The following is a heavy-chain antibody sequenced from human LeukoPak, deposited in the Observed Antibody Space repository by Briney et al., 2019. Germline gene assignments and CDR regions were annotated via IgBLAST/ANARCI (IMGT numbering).Heavy chain of an antibody. J-gene: IGHJ4*02. Sequence: SQTLSLTCTVSGGSISSGDYYWSWIRQPPGKGLEWIGYIYYSGSTYYNPSLKSRVRISIDTSKNRFSLKLSSVTAADTAVYYCASIAAAGNEWGQGTLVTVSS. CDR1: GGSISSGDYY. D-gene: IGHD6-13*01. CDR2: IYYSGST. CDR3: ASIAAAGNE. V-gene: IGHV4-30-4*01.